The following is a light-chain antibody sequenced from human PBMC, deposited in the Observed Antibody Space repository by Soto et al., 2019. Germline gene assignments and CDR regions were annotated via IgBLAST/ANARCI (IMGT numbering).Light chain of an antibody. Sequence: EIVLTQAPGSRSLSPLEIATLSFMASQTFSNSFLSWFQQIPGQAPRLLIYGASMRATGIPDRFSGSGSGTDFTLTISRLETEDFAVYYCQQCGSSSTFGQGTRLEIK. CDR1: QTFSNSF. CDR3: QQCGSSST. J-gene: IGKJ5*01. V-gene: IGKV3-20*01. CDR2: GAS.